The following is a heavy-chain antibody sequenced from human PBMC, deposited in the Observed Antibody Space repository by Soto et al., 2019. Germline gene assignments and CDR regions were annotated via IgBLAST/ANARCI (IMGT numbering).Heavy chain of an antibody. CDR2: ISDIGGNT. D-gene: IGHD6-19*01. Sequence: EVQLLESGGGLVQPGGSLRLSCAASGFTFSNYAMSWVRQAPGKGLEWVSGISDIGGNTYYADSVKGRFTISRDTSKNTLFLQMNSLRAGDTAVYYCAREYSSAWKTSDYWGGGTLVPVSS. V-gene: IGHV3-23*01. J-gene: IGHJ4*02. CDR1: GFTFSNYA. CDR3: AREYSSAWKTSDY.